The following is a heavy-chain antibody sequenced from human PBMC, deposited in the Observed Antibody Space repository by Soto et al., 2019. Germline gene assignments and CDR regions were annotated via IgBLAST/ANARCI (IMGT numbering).Heavy chain of an antibody. D-gene: IGHD3-3*01. V-gene: IGHV3-11*01. CDR1: GFTFSDYY. J-gene: IGHJ4*02. Sequence: QVQLVESGGGLVKPGGSLRLSCAASGFTFSDYYMSWIRQAPGKGLEWVSYISISGSIIYYADSVKGRFTISRDNAKNSLYLHMNSLRAEDTAVYYCARVERGITIFGVVIPPFDYWGQGTLVTVSS. CDR2: ISISGSII. CDR3: ARVERGITIFGVVIPPFDY.